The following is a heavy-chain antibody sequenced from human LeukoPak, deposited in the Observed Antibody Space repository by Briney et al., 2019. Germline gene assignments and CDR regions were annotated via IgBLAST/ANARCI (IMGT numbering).Heavy chain of an antibody. V-gene: IGHV3-7*01. CDR2: ISEDGNEK. CDR3: ARADNDEQQLLNYYFDY. J-gene: IGHJ4*02. CDR1: GFTFKTYW. Sequence: PGGSLRLSCEASGFTFKTYWMTWVRQAPGKGLEWVAKISEDGNEKKYVDSVKGRFTISRDNAKNSLYLQTNSLRAEDTAVYYCARADNDEQQLLNYYFDYWGQGTLVTVSS. D-gene: IGHD6-13*01.